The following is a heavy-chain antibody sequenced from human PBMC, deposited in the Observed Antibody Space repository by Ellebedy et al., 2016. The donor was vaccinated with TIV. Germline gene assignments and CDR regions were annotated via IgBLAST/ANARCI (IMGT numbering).Heavy chain of an antibody. V-gene: IGHV3-23*01. CDR3: ARINDFWAGYWGY. Sequence: GGSLRLSCAASGFTFSNYAMSWVRQAPGKGLEWVSAISSGGGSTYYADSVKGRFTISRDNSKNTLDLQMNSLRPEDTAMYYCARINDFWAGYWGYWGQGTLVTVSS. J-gene: IGHJ4*02. D-gene: IGHD3/OR15-3a*01. CDR1: GFTFSNYA. CDR2: ISSGGGST.